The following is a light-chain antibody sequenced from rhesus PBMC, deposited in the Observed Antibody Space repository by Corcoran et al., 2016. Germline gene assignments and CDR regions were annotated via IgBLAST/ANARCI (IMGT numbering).Light chain of an antibody. CDR1: ENVNNY. V-gene: IGKV1-74*01. J-gene: IGKJ3*01. CDR2: KAS. CDR3: QQGYGIPFT. Sequence: DIQVTQSPSSLSASVGDRVTITCRASENVNNYLNWYQQKQGKAPKLLISKASTLQSGVPSRFSGSGSGTDYPFTISSLHPEDVATYYCQQGYGIPFTFGPGTKLDIK.